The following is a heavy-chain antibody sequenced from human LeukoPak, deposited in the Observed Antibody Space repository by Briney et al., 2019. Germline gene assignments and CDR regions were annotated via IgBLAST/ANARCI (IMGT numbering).Heavy chain of an antibody. V-gene: IGHV4-39*07. CDR3: ARGNRIAVAGTSLVPFDY. CDR1: GASVSSGTYY. D-gene: IGHD6-19*01. CDR2: INHSGST. Sequence: PSETLSLTCTVSGASVSSGTYYWSWIRQPPGKGLEWIGEINHSGSTNYNPSLKSRVTISVDTSKNQFSLKLSSVTAADTAVYYCARGNRIAVAGTSLVPFDYWGQGTLVTVSS. J-gene: IGHJ4*02.